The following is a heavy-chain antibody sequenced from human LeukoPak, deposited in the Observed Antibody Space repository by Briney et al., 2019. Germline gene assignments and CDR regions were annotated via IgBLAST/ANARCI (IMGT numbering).Heavy chain of an antibody. V-gene: IGHV2-5*01. D-gene: IGHD1-26*01. Sequence: SGPTLVNPTQTLTLTCTFSGFSLSTPRAGVGWIRQSPGKALECLAVIYWNDEKRYSPSLRDRLTITKDTSKNQVVLTLTDMDPVEKATYYCAQRYGTWGQGTLVTVSS. CDR1: GFSLSTPRAG. J-gene: IGHJ5*02. CDR3: AQRYGT. CDR2: IYWNDEK.